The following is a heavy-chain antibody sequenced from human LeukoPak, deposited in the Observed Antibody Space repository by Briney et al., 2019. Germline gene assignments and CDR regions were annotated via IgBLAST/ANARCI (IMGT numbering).Heavy chain of an antibody. D-gene: IGHD3-16*01. CDR1: GFTFSSYG. V-gene: IGHV3-30*02. CDR3: AKDGGHDYVWGTSDYYYYYMDV. Sequence: GGSLRLSCAASGFTFSSYGMHWVRQAPGKGLEWVAFIRYVGSNKYYADSVKGRFTISRDNSKNTLYLQMNSLRAEDTAVYYCAKDGGHDYVWGTSDYYYYYMDVWGKGTTVTVSS. CDR2: IRYVGSNK. J-gene: IGHJ6*03.